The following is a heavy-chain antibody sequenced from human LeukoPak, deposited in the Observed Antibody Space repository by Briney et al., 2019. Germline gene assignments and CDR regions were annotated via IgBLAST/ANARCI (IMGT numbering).Heavy chain of an antibody. J-gene: IGHJ4*02. D-gene: IGHD6-6*01. Sequence: GGSLRLSCAASGFTFSSYSMNWVRQAPGKGLEWVAKIKEDGGQKNYVDSVKGRFTISRDNAKNSLYLQMNSLRAEDTAVYYCARGGAARPDYWGQGTLVTVSS. CDR2: IKEDGGQK. CDR1: GFTFSSYS. CDR3: ARGGAARPDY. V-gene: IGHV3-7*01.